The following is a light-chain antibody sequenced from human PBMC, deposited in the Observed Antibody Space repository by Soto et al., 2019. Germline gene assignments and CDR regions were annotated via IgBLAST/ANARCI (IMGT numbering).Light chain of an antibody. V-gene: IGKV1-27*01. J-gene: IGKJ5*01. Sequence: DSQMTQSPSSLSASIGDRVTITCRASQAISHYVAWYQQKPGKSPRLLIYAASTLQSGVPSRFSGSGSATDFTLTITSLQSEDAATYYCQKYDSGPGITCAHGTRLEIK. CDR3: QKYDSGPGIT. CDR1: QAISHY. CDR2: AAS.